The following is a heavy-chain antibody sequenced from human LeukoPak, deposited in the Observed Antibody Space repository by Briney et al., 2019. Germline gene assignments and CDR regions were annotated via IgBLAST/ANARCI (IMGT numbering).Heavy chain of an antibody. D-gene: IGHD3-10*01. CDR2: INCSGGTT. J-gene: IGHJ4*02. CDR1: GYSFSNYY. V-gene: IGHV1-46*01. Sequence: ASVKVSCTASGYSFSNYYMHWVRQAPGQGLEWLGIINCSGGTTNYAQKFQGRVTLTRDTSTSTVYMELSSLRSDDTAVYYCARGIEVGGSFDYWGQGTLVIVSS. CDR3: ARGIEVGGSFDY.